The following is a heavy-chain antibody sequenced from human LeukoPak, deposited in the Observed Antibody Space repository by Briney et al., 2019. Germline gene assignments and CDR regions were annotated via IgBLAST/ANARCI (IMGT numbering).Heavy chain of an antibody. CDR1: EYTFTSYD. Sequence: GASVKVSCKASEYTFTSYDISWVRQAPGQGLEWMGGIIPIFGTANYAQKFQGRVTITADESTSTAYMELSSLRSEDTAVYYCARGAGILWFGEIRSYYMDVWGKGTTVTISS. D-gene: IGHD3-10*01. CDR2: IIPIFGTA. CDR3: ARGAGILWFGEIRSYYMDV. J-gene: IGHJ6*03. V-gene: IGHV1-69*13.